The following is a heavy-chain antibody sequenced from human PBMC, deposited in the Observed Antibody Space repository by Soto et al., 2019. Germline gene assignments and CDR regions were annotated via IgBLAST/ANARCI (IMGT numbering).Heavy chain of an antibody. CDR3: AREGYDPYYYYYGMDV. Sequence: QVQLVESGGGVVQPGRSLRLSCAASGFTFSSYAMHWVRQAPGKGLEWVAVISYDGSNKYYADSVKGRFTISRDNSKNRLYLQMNSLRAEDTAVYYCAREGYDPYYYYYGMDVWGQGTTVTVSS. V-gene: IGHV3-30-3*01. CDR1: GFTFSSYA. D-gene: IGHD3-3*01. J-gene: IGHJ6*02. CDR2: ISYDGSNK.